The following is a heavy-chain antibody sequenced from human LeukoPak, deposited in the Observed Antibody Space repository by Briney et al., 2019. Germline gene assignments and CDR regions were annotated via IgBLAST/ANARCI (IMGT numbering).Heavy chain of an antibody. J-gene: IGHJ4*02. CDR2: IYYSGST. V-gene: IGHV4-39*01. Sequence: SETLSLTCAVSGASISGSGYYLGWIRQPPGKGLEWIGNIYYSGSTYYNASLQSRVTISIDTSKNQFPLRLNSVSAADTAMYYCVKSGGYGLIDYWGQGTLVTVSS. CDR3: VKSGGYGLIDY. CDR1: GASISGSGYY. D-gene: IGHD1-26*01.